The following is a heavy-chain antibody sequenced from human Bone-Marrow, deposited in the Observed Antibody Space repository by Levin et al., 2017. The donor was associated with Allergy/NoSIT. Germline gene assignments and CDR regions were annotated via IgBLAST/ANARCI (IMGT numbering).Heavy chain of an antibody. J-gene: IGHJ5*02. CDR1: GFTFSASS. V-gene: IGHV3-64D*06. Sequence: SLKISCSASGFTFSASSMHWVRQAPGKGLQYVFSLLPPFSLPSSSSSFQGRFTISRDNSKNTLYLQMSMLRTDDTAVYYCVPDVHDPVFEGSWGQGTLVTVSS. D-gene: IGHD5/OR15-5a*01. CDR3: VPDVHDPVFEGS. CDR2: LLPPFSLP.